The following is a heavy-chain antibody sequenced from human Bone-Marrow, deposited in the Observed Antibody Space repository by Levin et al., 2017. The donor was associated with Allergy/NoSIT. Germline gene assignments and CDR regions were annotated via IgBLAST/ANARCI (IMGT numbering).Heavy chain of an antibody. CDR3: ARYPSGDSFDP. J-gene: IGHJ5*02. Sequence: GGSLRLSCAASGFTLSSHEMNWVRQAPGKGLEWISYIGQSATMTYYADSVKGRFTISRDSANNSLFLQMNSLRSEDTAVYYCARYPSGDSFDPWGQGTLVTVSS. CDR1: GFTLSSHE. V-gene: IGHV3-48*03. D-gene: IGHD3-10*01. CDR2: IGQSATMT.